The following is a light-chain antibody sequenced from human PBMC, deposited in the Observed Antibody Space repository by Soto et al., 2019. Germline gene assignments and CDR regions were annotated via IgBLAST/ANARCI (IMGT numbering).Light chain of an antibody. CDR1: QSVFSSSTNKNY. CDR2: WAS. J-gene: IGKJ5*01. Sequence: DFVITQSPDSLAVSLGERATINCKSSQSVFSSSTNKNYLAWFQQKPGQPPKLLIYWASTRKSGVPDRLSGTGSVEDFRLAVTSLQAEDVPVYYCQHYHSDHITLGQGARLEIK. CDR3: QHYHSDHIT. V-gene: IGKV4-1*01.